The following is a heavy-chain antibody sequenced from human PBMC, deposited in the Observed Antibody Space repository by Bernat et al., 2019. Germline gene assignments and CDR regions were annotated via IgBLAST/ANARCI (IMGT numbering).Heavy chain of an antibody. CDR2: IYSGGST. J-gene: IGHJ3*02. D-gene: IGHD6-19*01. CDR1: GFTVSSNY. V-gene: IGHV3-53*04. CDR3: ATWTNIAVAGTGAFDI. Sequence: EVQLVESGGGLVQPGGSLRLSCAASGFTVSSNYMSWVRQAPGKGLEWVSVIYSGGSTYYADSVKGRFTISRHNSKNTLYLQMNSLRAEDTVVYYCATWTNIAVAGTGAFDIWGQGTMVTVSS.